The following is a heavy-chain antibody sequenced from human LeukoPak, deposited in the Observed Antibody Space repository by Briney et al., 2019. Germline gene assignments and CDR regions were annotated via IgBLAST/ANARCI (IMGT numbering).Heavy chain of an antibody. V-gene: IGHV3-7*01. CDR1: GFTFSSYW. CDR2: IKQDGSEK. CDR3: ARGVRDILSGYYTDYYFYYMDV. J-gene: IGHJ6*03. Sequence: GGSLRLSCAASGFTFSSYWMSWVRQAPGKGLEWVANIKQDGSEKYYVDSVKGRFTISRDNAKNSLYPQMNSLRAEDTAVYYCARGVRDILSGYYTDYYFYYMDVWGKGTTVTVSS. D-gene: IGHD3-9*01.